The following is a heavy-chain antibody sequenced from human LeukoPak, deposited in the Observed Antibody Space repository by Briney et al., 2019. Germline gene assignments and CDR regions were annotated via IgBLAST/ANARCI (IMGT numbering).Heavy chain of an antibody. CDR2: INHSGST. V-gene: IGHV4-34*01. CDR3: ARAGLWLSRGATFVDY. D-gene: IGHD5-18*01. CDR1: GGSFSGYY. J-gene: IGHJ4*02. Sequence: SETLSLTCAVYGGSFSGYYWSWIRQPPGKGLEWIGEINHSGSTNYNPSLKSRVTISVDTSKNQFSLKLSSVTAADTAVHYCARAGLWLSRGATFVDYWGQGTLVTVSS.